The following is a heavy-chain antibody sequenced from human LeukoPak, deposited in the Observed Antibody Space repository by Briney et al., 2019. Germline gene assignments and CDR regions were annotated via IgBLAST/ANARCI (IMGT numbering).Heavy chain of an antibody. CDR2: ISYSGTT. D-gene: IGHD6-13*01. CDR3: ARHGIVDSSKKYYFDY. Sequence: SETLSLTCTVSGGSISSSNYFWGWVRQPPGKGLEWIGTISYSGTTHDNPSLKSRVTISVDTSKNQFSLDLSSVTAADTAVYYCARHGIVDSSKKYYFDYWGQGTLVTVSS. V-gene: IGHV4-39*01. J-gene: IGHJ4*02. CDR1: GGSISSSNYF.